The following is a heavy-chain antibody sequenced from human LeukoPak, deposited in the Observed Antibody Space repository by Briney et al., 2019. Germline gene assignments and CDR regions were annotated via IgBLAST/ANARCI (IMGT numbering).Heavy chain of an antibody. D-gene: IGHD1-14*01. CDR3: GRDSIGGGGDTGEY. J-gene: IGHJ4*02. CDR2: IYSDGST. Sequence: GGSLRLSCAASGFTVSSNYMSWVRQAPGKGLEWVSVIYSDGSTSYADSVKGRFTISRDNSKNALYLQMNSLRVEDTAVYYCGRDSIGGGGDTGEYWGQGTLVTVSS. V-gene: IGHV3-66*01. CDR1: GFTVSSNY.